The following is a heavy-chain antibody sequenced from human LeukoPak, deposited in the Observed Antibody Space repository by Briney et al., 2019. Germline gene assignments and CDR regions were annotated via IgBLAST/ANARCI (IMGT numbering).Heavy chain of an antibody. CDR2: INPNSGGT. J-gene: IGHJ4*02. Sequence: GASVKVSCKASGYTFTGYYMHWVRQAPGQGLEWMGWINPNSGGTNYAQKFQGRVTMTRDTSISTAYMELSRLRSDDTAVYYCARAERWLQYYFDYWGQGTLVTVSS. V-gene: IGHV1-2*02. CDR1: GYTFTGYY. CDR3: ARAERWLQYYFDY. D-gene: IGHD5-12*01.